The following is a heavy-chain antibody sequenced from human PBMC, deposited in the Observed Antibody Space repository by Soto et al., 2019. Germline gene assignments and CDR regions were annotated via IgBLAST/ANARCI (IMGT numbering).Heavy chain of an antibody. CDR1: GFTFSSYA. CDR2: ISGSGDST. J-gene: IGHJ4*02. V-gene: IGHV3-23*01. Sequence: EVQLLESGGGLVQPGGSLRLSCAASGFTFSSYAMRWVRQAPGKGLEWVSAISGSGDSTYYSDSVKGRFTISRDNSKNTVDLQMNSLRGEDTAGYYCARRGSGSYCDYWGQGTLVTVSS. D-gene: IGHD1-26*01. CDR3: ARRGSGSYCDY.